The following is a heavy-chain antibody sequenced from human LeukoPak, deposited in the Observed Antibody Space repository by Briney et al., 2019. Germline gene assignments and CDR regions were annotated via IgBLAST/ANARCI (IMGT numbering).Heavy chain of an antibody. D-gene: IGHD3-9*01. Sequence: AASVKVSCKASGYTFTSYDINWVRQATGQGLEWMGWMNPNSGNTGYAQKFQGRVTMTRNTSISTAYMELSSLRSEDTAVYYCARGRDILTGPGYWGQGTLVTVSS. CDR1: GYTFTSYD. V-gene: IGHV1-8*01. CDR2: MNPNSGNT. J-gene: IGHJ4*02. CDR3: ARGRDILTGPGY.